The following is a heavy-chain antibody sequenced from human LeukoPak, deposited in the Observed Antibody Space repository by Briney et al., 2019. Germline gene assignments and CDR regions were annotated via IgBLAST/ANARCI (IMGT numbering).Heavy chain of an antibody. J-gene: IGHJ4*02. CDR1: GDSIDSGGYS. CDR3: ARFFEKYSGDRGFDY. Sequence: SETLSLTCTVSGDSIDSGGYSWSWIRHHPGKGLEWIGNIYYSGSTYYNPSLKSRITISMDTSKTQFSLKLDSVTAADTALYYCARFFEKYSGDRGFDYWGQGTLVTVSS. D-gene: IGHD5-12*01. V-gene: IGHV4-31*03. CDR2: IYYSGST.